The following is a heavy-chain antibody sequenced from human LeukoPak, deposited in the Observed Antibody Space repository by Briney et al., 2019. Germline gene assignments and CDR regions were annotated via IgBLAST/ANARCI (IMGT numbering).Heavy chain of an antibody. CDR1: GFTVSSNY. Sequence: GGSLRLSCAASGFTVSSNYMSWVRQAPGKGLEWVSVIYSGGSTYYADSVKGRFTISRDNSKNTLYLQMNSLRAEDTAVYYCARETYYYDSSGYYGLDIWGQGTMVTVSS. CDR3: ARETYYYDSSGYYGLDI. D-gene: IGHD3-22*01. V-gene: IGHV3-66*01. J-gene: IGHJ3*02. CDR2: IYSGGST.